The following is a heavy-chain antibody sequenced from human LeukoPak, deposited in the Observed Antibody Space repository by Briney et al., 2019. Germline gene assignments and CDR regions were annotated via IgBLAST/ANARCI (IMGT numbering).Heavy chain of an antibody. CDR3: ARSRDVYNGHALDI. CDR2: MYCSGNT. V-gene: IGHV4-59*01. J-gene: IGHJ3*02. CDR1: SGSISSYY. D-gene: IGHD5-24*01. Sequence: SETLSLTCTVSSGSISSYYWSWIRQPPGKGLEWIGYMYCSGNTHYNPSLKSRVTMSVDTSKKQFSLRPTSVTAADTAVYYCARSRDVYNGHALDIWGQGTMVTVSS.